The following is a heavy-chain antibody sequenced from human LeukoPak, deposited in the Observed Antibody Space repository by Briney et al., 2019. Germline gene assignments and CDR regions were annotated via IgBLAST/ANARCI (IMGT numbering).Heavy chain of an antibody. CDR3: AREPYYYDSSGYYYAMPSDY. V-gene: IGHV3-21*01. CDR2: ISSSSSYK. D-gene: IGHD3-22*01. J-gene: IGHJ4*02. CDR1: GFTFSSYS. Sequence: GGSLRLSCAASGFTFSSYSMNWVRQAPGKGLEWVSSISSSSSYKYYADSVKGRFTISRDNAKNSLYLQMNSLRAEDTAVYYCAREPYYYDSSGYYYAMPSDYWGQGTLVTVSS.